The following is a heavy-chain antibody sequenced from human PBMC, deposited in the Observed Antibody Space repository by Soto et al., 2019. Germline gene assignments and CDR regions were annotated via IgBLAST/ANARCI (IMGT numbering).Heavy chain of an antibody. J-gene: IGHJ5*02. CDR3: AAGIAVAGSDPWTGWFDP. CDR2: INHSGST. CDR1: GGSFSGYY. D-gene: IGHD6-19*01. Sequence: SETLSLTCAVYGGSFSGYYWSWIRQPPGKGLEWIGEINHSGSTNYNPSLKSRVTISVDTSKNQFSLKLSSVTAADTAVYYCAAGIAVAGSDPWTGWFDPWGQGTLVTVS. V-gene: IGHV4-34*01.